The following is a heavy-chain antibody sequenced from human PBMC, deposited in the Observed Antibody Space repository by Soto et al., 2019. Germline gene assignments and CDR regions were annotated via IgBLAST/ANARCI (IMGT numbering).Heavy chain of an antibody. V-gene: IGHV3-48*04. Sequence: EVQLEESGGGLVQPGGSLRLSCAASGFSFRSYSMNWVRQAPGKGLEWLSDISSSSYTIYYADSVKGRFTISRDNAKNSLYLQMDSLRAEDTAVYDCARELEYCSNGVCYPYFDSWGQGTLVTVSS. CDR1: GFSFRSYS. CDR3: ARELEYCSNGVCYPYFDS. D-gene: IGHD2-8*01. CDR2: ISSSSYTI. J-gene: IGHJ4*02.